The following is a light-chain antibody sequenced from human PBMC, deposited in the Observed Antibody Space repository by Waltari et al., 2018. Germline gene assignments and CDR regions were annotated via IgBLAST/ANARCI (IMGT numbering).Light chain of an antibody. CDR3: FSSAGSGAFAF. V-gene: IGLV2-23*02. CDR1: ADDVGKFNL. CDR2: DVD. Sequence: QSALTQPASVSGSPGQSITISCAGSADDVGKFNLVSWYQQHPGEAPQLIIYDVDKRPSGVCHRCSASKSGDTASLTISGLQAEDEADCYCFSSAGSGAFAFFGGGTKVTVL. J-gene: IGLJ2*01.